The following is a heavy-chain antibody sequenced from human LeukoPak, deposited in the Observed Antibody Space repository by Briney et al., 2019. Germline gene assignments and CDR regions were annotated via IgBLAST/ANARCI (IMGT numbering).Heavy chain of an antibody. D-gene: IGHD3-16*01. Sequence: GRSLRLSCAASGFTFSSYSMNWVRQAPGKGLEWVSYISSSSSTIYYADSVKGRFTISRDNAKNSLYLQMNSLRAEDTAVYYCARDQRVMIPYWGQGTLVTVSS. CDR3: ARDQRVMIPY. CDR1: GFTFSSYS. J-gene: IGHJ4*01. CDR2: ISSSSSTI. V-gene: IGHV3-48*01.